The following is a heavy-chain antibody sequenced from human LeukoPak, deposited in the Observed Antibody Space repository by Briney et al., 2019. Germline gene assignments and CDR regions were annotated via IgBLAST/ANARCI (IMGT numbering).Heavy chain of an antibody. CDR2: INTYNGNT. Sequence: ASVKVSCKASGYTLTGYGISWVRQAPGQGLEWMGWINTYNGNTKYAQKFQGRVTMTTDTSTSTAYMELRSLRSEDTAVYYCARAAGTDYYYYMDVWGKGTTVTISS. CDR3: ARAAGTDYYYYMDV. CDR1: GYTLTGYG. D-gene: IGHD6-13*01. J-gene: IGHJ6*03. V-gene: IGHV1-18*01.